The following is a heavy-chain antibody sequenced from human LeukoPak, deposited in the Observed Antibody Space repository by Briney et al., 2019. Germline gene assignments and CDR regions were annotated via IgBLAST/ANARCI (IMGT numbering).Heavy chain of an antibody. Sequence: GSLRLSCAASEFSVGSNYMTWVRQAPGKGLEWIGSIYYSGSTYYNPSLKSRVTISIDTSKNQFSLRLSSVTAADTAVYYCARRGDGYNLNWFDPWGQGTLVTVSS. J-gene: IGHJ5*02. CDR2: IYYSGST. V-gene: IGHV4-59*05. D-gene: IGHD5-24*01. CDR3: ARRGDGYNLNWFDP. CDR1: EFSVGSNY.